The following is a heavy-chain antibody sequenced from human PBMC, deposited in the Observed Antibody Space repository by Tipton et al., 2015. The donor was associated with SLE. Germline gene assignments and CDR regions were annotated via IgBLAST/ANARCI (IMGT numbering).Heavy chain of an antibody. Sequence: TLSLTCAVYGGSFSDYYWTWIRQPPGKGLEWIGSIYYSGSTYYNPSLKSRVTISVDRSKNQFSLKLTSVTAADTALYYCARGPYYYDSSGYFDYWGQGTLVTVSS. V-gene: IGHV4-34*01. CDR2: IYYSGST. D-gene: IGHD3-22*01. J-gene: IGHJ4*02. CDR3: ARGPYYYDSSGYFDY. CDR1: GGSFSDYY.